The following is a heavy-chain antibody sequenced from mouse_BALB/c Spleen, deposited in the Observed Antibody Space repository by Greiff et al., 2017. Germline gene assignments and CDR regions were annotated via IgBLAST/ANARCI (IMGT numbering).Heavy chain of an antibody. CDR2: IDPANGNT. J-gene: IGHJ4*01. Sequence: VQLQQSGAELVKPGASVKLSCTASGFNIKDTYMHWVKQRPEQGLEWIGRIDPANGNTKYDPKFQGKTTITADTSSNTAYLQLSSLTSEDTAVYYCARRGSFYAMDYWGQGTSVTVSS. CDR1: GFNIKDTY. CDR3: ARRGSFYAMDY. V-gene: IGHV14-3*02.